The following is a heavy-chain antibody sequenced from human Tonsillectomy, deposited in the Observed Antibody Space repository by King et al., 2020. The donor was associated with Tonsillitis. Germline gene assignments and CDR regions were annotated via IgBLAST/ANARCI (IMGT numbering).Heavy chain of an antibody. CDR2: IKSKTDGGTT. V-gene: IGHV3-15*01. Sequence: QLVQSGGGLVKPGGSLRLSCAASGFTFSNAWMSWVRQAPGKGLEWVGRIKSKTDGGTTDYAAPVKGRFTISRDDSIHTLYLQMNSLKIEDTAVYYCTTGLAAAVIFDYWGQGTLVTVSS. J-gene: IGHJ4*02. CDR3: TTGLAAAVIFDY. D-gene: IGHD6-13*01. CDR1: GFTFSNAW.